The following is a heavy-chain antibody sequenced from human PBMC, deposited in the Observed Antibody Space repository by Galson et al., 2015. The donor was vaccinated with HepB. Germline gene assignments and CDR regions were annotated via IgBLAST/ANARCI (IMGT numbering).Heavy chain of an antibody. CDR1: GGTFSSYT. D-gene: IGHD2-15*01. Sequence: SVKVSCKASGGTFSSYTISWVRQAPGQGLEWMGRIIPILGIANYAQKFQGRVTITADKSTSTAYMELSSLRSEDTAVYYCARSIYCSGGSCHRRMDVWGQGTTVTVSS. V-gene: IGHV1-69*02. J-gene: IGHJ6*02. CDR2: IIPILGIA. CDR3: ARSIYCSGGSCHRRMDV.